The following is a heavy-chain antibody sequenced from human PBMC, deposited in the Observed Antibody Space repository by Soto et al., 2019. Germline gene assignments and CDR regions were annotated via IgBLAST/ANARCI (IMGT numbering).Heavy chain of an antibody. CDR2: IRGNNGDT. CDR1: GFTFSFCA. Sequence: GGSLRLSCAASGFTFSFCAMSWVRQAPGKGLEWVSSIRGNNGDTYYADSVKGRFTISRDNSKNTLYLQMNSLRVEDTAVYYCAYSSTPFDYWGQGTLVTVSS. J-gene: IGHJ4*02. D-gene: IGHD6-13*01. CDR3: AYSSTPFDY. V-gene: IGHV3-23*01.